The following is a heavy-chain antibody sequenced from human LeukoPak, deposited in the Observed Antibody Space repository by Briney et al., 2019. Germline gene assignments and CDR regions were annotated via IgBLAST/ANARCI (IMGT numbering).Heavy chain of an antibody. Sequence: QAGGSLRLSCAASGFTVSSNYMSWVRQAPGKGLEWVSVIYSGGSTYCADSVKGRFTISRDNSKNTLYLQMNSLRAEDTAVYYCARGYSSGWYPYYYYGMDVWGQGTTVTVSS. CDR2: IYSGGST. V-gene: IGHV3-53*01. J-gene: IGHJ6*02. CDR1: GFTVSSNY. CDR3: ARGYSSGWYPYYYYGMDV. D-gene: IGHD6-19*01.